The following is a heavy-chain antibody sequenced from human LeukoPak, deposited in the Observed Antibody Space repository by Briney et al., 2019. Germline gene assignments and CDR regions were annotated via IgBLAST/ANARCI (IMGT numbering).Heavy chain of an antibody. CDR3: ARFVLRYFDWLPNFDY. CDR1: GYTFTSYG. Sequence: VASVKVSCKASGYTFTSYGISWVRQAPGQGLEWMGWISAYNGNTNYAQKLQGRVTMTTDTSTSTAYMELRSLRSDDTAVYYCARFVLRYFDWLPNFDYWGQGTLVTVSS. V-gene: IGHV1-18*01. CDR2: ISAYNGNT. D-gene: IGHD3-9*01. J-gene: IGHJ4*02.